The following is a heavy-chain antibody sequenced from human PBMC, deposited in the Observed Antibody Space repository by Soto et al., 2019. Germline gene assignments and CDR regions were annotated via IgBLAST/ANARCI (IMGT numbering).Heavy chain of an antibody. CDR1: GVSLSSSGHW. CDR2: IDYSGTT. CDR3: SLGMFIDV. V-gene: IGHV4-31*03. J-gene: IGHJ6*03. D-gene: IGHD7-27*01. Sequence: QVQLQESGPGLVKPSETLSLSCTVSGVSLSSSGHWWNWVRQHPGKGLEWIGYIDYSGTTHYNPSLKNRVVMSIDPSKNQFSLNVNSVTAADTALYFCSLGMFIDVWGRGTTVTVSS.